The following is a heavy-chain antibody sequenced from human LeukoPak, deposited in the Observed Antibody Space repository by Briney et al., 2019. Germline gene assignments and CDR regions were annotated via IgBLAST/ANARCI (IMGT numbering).Heavy chain of an antibody. D-gene: IGHD3-10*01. CDR2: INWNGGKT. V-gene: IGHV3-20*04. Sequence: GGSLRLSCAASGFTFDDYGMTWVRQAPGKGLEWVSGINWNGGKTDYADSVKGRFTISRDNAKNSVYLQMNSLRAEDTALYYCARRRRSSDLVRDFYYMDVWGKGTTVTVSS. J-gene: IGHJ6*03. CDR1: GFTFDDYG. CDR3: ARRRRSSDLVRDFYYMDV.